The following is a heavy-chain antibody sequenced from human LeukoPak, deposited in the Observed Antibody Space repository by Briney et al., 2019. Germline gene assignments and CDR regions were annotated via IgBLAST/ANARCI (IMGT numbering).Heavy chain of an antibody. CDR2: MNPNSGNT. CDR3: ATLYYDILTGYSTWVGP. D-gene: IGHD3-9*01. V-gene: IGHV1-8*01. J-gene: IGHJ5*02. CDR1: GYTFTSYD. Sequence: ASVKVSCKASGYTFTSYDINWVRQATGQGLEWMGWMNPNSGNTGYAQKFQGRVTMTRNTSISTAYMELSSLTSEDTAVYYCATLYYDILTGYSTWVGPWGQGTLVTVSS.